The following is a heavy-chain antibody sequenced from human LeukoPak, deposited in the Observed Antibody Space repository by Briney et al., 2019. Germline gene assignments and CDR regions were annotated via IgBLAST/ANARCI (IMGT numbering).Heavy chain of an antibody. J-gene: IGHJ5*02. Sequence: ASVKVSCKASGYTFTGYYMHWVRQAPGQGLEWMGWINPNSGGTNYAQKFQGRVTMTRDTSISTAYMELSRLRSGDTAVYYCARYYDFWSGFASTNWFDPWGQGTLVTVSS. CDR1: GYTFTGYY. CDR3: ARYYDFWSGFASTNWFDP. CDR2: INPNSGGT. D-gene: IGHD3-3*01. V-gene: IGHV1-2*02.